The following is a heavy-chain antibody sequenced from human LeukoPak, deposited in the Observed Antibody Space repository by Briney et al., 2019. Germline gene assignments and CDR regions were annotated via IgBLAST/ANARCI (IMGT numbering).Heavy chain of an antibody. V-gene: IGHV1-18*04. D-gene: IGHD4-17*01. Sequence: ASVKVSCKASGYTFTSYYMHWVRQAPGQGLEWMGWISAYNGNTNYAQKLQGRVTMTTDTSTSTAYMELRSLRSDDTAVYYCARDWSPYGEPPRAFDIWGQGTMVTVSS. J-gene: IGHJ3*02. CDR1: GYTFTSYY. CDR3: ARDWSPYGEPPRAFDI. CDR2: ISAYNGNT.